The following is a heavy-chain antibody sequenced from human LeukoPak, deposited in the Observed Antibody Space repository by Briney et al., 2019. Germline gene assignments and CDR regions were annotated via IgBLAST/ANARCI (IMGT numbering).Heavy chain of an antibody. D-gene: IGHD3-16*01. CDR3: ARSTSGLPFGGYNWFDP. Sequence: SETLSLTCTVSGGSISSSSYYWSWIRQPPGKGLEWIGYIYYSGSTNYNPSLKSRVTISVDTSKNQFSLKLSSVTAADTAVYYCARSTSGLPFGGYNWFDPWGQGTLVTVSS. CDR1: GGSISSSSYY. J-gene: IGHJ5*02. V-gene: IGHV4-61*01. CDR2: IYYSGST.